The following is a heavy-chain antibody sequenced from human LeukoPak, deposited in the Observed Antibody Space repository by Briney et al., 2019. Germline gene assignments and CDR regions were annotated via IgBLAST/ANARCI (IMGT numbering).Heavy chain of an antibody. V-gene: IGHV3-30*18. CDR3: AKAVPRYYDILTGTYNYYYGMDV. J-gene: IGHJ6*02. Sequence: GRSLRLSCAASGFTFSSYGMHWVRQAPGKGLEWVAVISYDGSNKYYADSVKGRFTISRDNTKNTLYLQMNSLRAEDTAVYYCAKAVPRYYDILTGTYNYYYGMDVWGQGTTVTVSS. CDR2: ISYDGSNK. CDR1: GFTFSSYG. D-gene: IGHD3-9*01.